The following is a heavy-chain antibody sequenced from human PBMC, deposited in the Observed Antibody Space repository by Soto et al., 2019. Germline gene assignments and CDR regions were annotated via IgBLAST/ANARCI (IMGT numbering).Heavy chain of an antibody. CDR1: GFSFSDYA. CDR3: AKASIAWYDSKSYYCDD. V-gene: IGHV3-23*01. D-gene: IGHD6-19*01. CDR2: ISATGGST. J-gene: IGHJ4*02. Sequence: EVQLLDSGGGLVQPGGSLRLSCAASGFSFSDYAMNCVRRAPGKGLEWVSEISATGGSTFYADFVKGRFTISRDNSKNTLYLNLASLREEDTARYDCAKASIAWYDSKSYYCDDWGAGTLVTVCS.